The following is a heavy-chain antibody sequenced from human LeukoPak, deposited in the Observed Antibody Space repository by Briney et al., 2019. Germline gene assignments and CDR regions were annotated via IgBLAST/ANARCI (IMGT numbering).Heavy chain of an antibody. D-gene: IGHD7-27*01. J-gene: IGHJ4*02. CDR3: ARPGQLGEYTPYYFDY. Sequence: GESLTLSCKGSGYSFTSYWIGWVRQMPGKGLEWMGIIYPVDSDTRYSPSFQGQVTISADKSISTAYLQWSSLKASDTAMYYCARPGQLGEYTPYYFDYWGQGTLVTVSS. CDR2: IYPVDSDT. CDR1: GYSFTSYW. V-gene: IGHV5-51*01.